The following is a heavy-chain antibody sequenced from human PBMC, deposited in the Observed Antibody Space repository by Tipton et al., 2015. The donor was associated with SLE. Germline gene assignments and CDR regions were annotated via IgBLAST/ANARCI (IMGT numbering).Heavy chain of an antibody. D-gene: IGHD3-9*01. V-gene: IGHV4-59*11. CDR1: GGSISSHY. CDR2: IYYSGST. Sequence: TLSLTCTVSGGSISSHYWSWIRQPPGKGLEWIGYIYYSGSTNYNPSLKSRVTISVDTSKNQFSLKLSSVTAAGTAVYYCARDVDDDILTAWDHWGQGSRVIVSS. J-gene: IGHJ1*01. CDR3: ARDVDDDILTAWDH.